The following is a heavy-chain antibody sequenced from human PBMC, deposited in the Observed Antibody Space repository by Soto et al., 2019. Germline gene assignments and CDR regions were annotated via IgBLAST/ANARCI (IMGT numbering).Heavy chain of an antibody. CDR2: ISYTGST. CDR1: GGSISSSGYY. J-gene: IGHJ6*03. Sequence: SETLSLTCTVSGGSISSSGYYWGWIRQPPGKGLEWIGSISYTGSTYYNPSLKSRVTISVDTSKNQFSLRLRSVTAADTAVYYCASPPTTVTTRYYYYMDVWGQGTTVTVSS. CDR3: ASPPTTVTTRYYYYMDV. D-gene: IGHD4-17*01. V-gene: IGHV4-39*01.